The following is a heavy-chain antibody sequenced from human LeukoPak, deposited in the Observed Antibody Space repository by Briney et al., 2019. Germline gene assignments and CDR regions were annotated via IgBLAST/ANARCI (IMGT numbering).Heavy chain of an antibody. D-gene: IGHD5-12*01. CDR2: ISSNGGST. CDR1: GXTFSSYA. Sequence: QPGGSLRLSFAASGXTFSSYAMHWVRQAPGKGLEYVSAISSNGGSTHYADSVKGRFTISRDNSKNTLYLQMGSLRAEDMAVYYCARVGGYSNSPADYWGQGTLVTVSS. CDR3: ARVGGYSNSPADY. V-gene: IGHV3-64*02. J-gene: IGHJ4*02.